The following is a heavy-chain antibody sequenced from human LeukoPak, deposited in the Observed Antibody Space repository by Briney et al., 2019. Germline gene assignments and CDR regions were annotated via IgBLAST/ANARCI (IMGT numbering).Heavy chain of an antibody. CDR2: SNPNSGGT. Sequence: ASVKVSCKASGYTFTGYYMHWVRQAPGQGLEWMGWSNPNSGGTNYAQKFQGRVTMTRDTSISTAYMEPSRLRSDDTAVYYRASRIAVAGLTNWFDPWGQGTLVTVSS. J-gene: IGHJ5*02. D-gene: IGHD6-19*01. CDR1: GYTFTGYY. V-gene: IGHV1-2*02. CDR3: ASRIAVAGLTNWFDP.